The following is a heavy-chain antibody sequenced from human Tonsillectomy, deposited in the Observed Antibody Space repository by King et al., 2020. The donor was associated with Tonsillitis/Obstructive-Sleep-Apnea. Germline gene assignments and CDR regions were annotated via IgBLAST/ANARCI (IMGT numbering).Heavy chain of an antibody. J-gene: IGHJ4*02. CDR2: IWYDGSNK. Sequence: VQLVESGGGVVQPGRSLRLSCAASGFTFSSYGMHWVRQAPGKGLEWVAVIWYDGSNKYYADSVKGRFTISRDNSKNTLYLQMNSLRAEDTAVYYCASGTTVVTGLAYWGQGTLVTVSS. CDR3: ASGTTVVTGLAY. CDR1: GFTFSSYG. D-gene: IGHD4-23*01. V-gene: IGHV3-33*01.